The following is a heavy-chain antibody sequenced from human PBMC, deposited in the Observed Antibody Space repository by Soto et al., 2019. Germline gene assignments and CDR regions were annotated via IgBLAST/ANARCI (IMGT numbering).Heavy chain of an antibody. V-gene: IGHV4-34*02. J-gene: IGHJ5*02. CDR1: GEPLRGYY. Sequence: QLQQWGAGLLKPSETLSLTCAVFGEPLRGYYWSWIRQAPGKRLEWIGDIRHSGNTNYNPSLKSRVTISVDTSKNQFFLNLTSVTAADTAVYYCARGRGCSTGSCYDMGLVWFDPWGQGVLVTVSS. CDR2: IRHSGNT. D-gene: IGHD2-2*01. CDR3: ARGRGCSTGSCYDMGLVWFDP.